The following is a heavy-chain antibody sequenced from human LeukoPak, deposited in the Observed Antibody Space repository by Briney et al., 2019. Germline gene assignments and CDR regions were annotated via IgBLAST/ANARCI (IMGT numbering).Heavy chain of an antibody. CDR1: GFTVSSNY. J-gene: IGHJ4*02. V-gene: IGHV3-53*01. D-gene: IGHD4-17*01. CDR3: ARGRTSGGVTTEIDY. CDR2: IYSGGST. Sequence: GGSLRLSCAASGFTVSSNYMSWVRQAPGKGLEWVSVIYSGGSTYYADSVKGRFTISRDNAKNSLYLQMNNLRAEDTAVYYCARGRTSGGVTTEIDYWGQGTLVTVSS.